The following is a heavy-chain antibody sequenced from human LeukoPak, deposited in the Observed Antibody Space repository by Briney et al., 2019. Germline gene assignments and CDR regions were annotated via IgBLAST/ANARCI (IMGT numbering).Heavy chain of an antibody. CDR1: GYSISSGYY. J-gene: IGHJ5*02. CDR2: IYHSGST. CDR3: ARDLVHHRLLATVYNWFDL. D-gene: IGHD3-3*02. Sequence: SETLSLTCTVSGYSISSGYYWGWIRQPPGKGLEWIGSIYHSGSTYYNPSLKSRVTISVDTSKNQLSLKLSSVTAADTAVYYCARDLVHHRLLATVYNWFDLWGQGTLVTVSS. V-gene: IGHV4-38-2*02.